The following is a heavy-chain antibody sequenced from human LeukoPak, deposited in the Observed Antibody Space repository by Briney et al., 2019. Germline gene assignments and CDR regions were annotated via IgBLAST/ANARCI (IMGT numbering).Heavy chain of an antibody. CDR1: GFTFSSNG. V-gene: IGHV3-30*02. Sequence: GGSLRLSCVASGFTFSSNGMHWVRQAPGKGLEWVTFIQYDGSKKYYADSVKGRFTISRDNSKNTLYLEMNSLRAEDTAVYYCAKDIGSYYDYWGQGLLVTVSS. D-gene: IGHD3-10*01. CDR3: AKDIGSYYDY. CDR2: IQYDGSKK. J-gene: IGHJ4*02.